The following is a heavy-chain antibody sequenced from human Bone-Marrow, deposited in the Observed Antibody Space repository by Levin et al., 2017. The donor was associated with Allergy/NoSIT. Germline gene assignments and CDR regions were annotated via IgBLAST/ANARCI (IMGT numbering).Heavy chain of an antibody. V-gene: IGHV4-30-4*01. CDR3: AMGYGETGPYYDYGMDV. J-gene: IGHJ6*02. D-gene: IGHD4-17*01. CDR2: IYYSGST. Sequence: LRLSCTVSGGSISSGDYYWSWIRQPPGKGLEWIGYIYYSGSTYYNPSLKSRVTVSVDTSKNQFSLKLSSVTAADTAVYYCAMGYGETGPYYDYGMDVWGQGTTVTVSS. CDR1: GGSISSGDYY.